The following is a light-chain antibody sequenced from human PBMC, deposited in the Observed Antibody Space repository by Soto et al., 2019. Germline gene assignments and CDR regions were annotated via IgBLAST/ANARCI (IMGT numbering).Light chain of an antibody. Sequence: QSVLTQPASVSGSPGQSITISCTGTSSDVGGYNYVSWYQQHPGKAPKLMIYEVSKRPSGVSNRFSGSKSGNTASLTISGLQAEDEADYYCSSYTSSSNVVFGGGTQLTV. CDR2: EVS. CDR1: SSDVGGYNY. V-gene: IGLV2-14*01. CDR3: SSYTSSSNVV. J-gene: IGLJ2*01.